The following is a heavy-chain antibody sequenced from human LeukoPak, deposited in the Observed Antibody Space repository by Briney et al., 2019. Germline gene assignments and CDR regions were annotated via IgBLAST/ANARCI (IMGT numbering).Heavy chain of an antibody. CDR2: ISPYNGNT. Sequence: GASVKVSCKTSGYTFTSYSISWVRQAPGQGLEWMGSISPYNGNTNYAQKLQGRVTMTTDTSTSTAYMDLRSLRSDDTATYYCAREALGTPVSAWIWESFDPWGQGTLVTVSS. V-gene: IGHV1-18*01. CDR3: AREALGTPVSAWIWESFDP. CDR1: GYTFTSYS. D-gene: IGHD3-10*01. J-gene: IGHJ5*02.